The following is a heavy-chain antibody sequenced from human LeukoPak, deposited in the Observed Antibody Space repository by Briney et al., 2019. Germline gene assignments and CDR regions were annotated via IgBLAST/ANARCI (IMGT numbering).Heavy chain of an antibody. D-gene: IGHD3-10*02. Sequence: PSETLSLTCTVSGGSLSSYYWSWIRQPPGKGLEWIGYIYYSGSTNYNPSLRSRVTISVDTSKNQFSLKLSSVSAADTAVYYCARFNAPFIMLAYFDLWGRGTLVTVSS. CDR2: IYYSGST. V-gene: IGHV4-59*01. J-gene: IGHJ2*01. CDR1: GGSLSSYY. CDR3: ARFNAPFIMLAYFDL.